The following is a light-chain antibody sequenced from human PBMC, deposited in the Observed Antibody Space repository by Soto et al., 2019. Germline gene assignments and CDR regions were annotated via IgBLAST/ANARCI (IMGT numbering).Light chain of an antibody. CDR1: QSISSW. CDR2: KAS. J-gene: IGKJ4*01. CDR3: QQFNSFPLT. Sequence: DIQMTQSPSTLSASVGDRVTITCRASQSISSWLAWYQQKPGKAPKLLIYKASGLESGVTSRFSGSGSATEFTLTICSLQPDDFATDYCQQFNSFPLTCGGGTKVE. V-gene: IGKV1-5*03.